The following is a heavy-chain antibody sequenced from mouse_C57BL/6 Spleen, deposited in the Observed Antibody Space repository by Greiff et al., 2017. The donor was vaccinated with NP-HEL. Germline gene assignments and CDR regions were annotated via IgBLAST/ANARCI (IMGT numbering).Heavy chain of an antibody. J-gene: IGHJ4*01. Sequence: QVHVKQPGAELVRPGSSVKLSCKASGYTFTSYWMHWVKQRPIQGLEWIGNIDPSDSETHYNQKFKDKATLTVDKSSSTAYMQLSSLTSEDSAVYYCASYGSSPHAMDYWGQGTSVTVSS. CDR2: IDPSDSET. D-gene: IGHD1-1*01. CDR1: GYTFTSYW. V-gene: IGHV1-52*01. CDR3: ASYGSSPHAMDY.